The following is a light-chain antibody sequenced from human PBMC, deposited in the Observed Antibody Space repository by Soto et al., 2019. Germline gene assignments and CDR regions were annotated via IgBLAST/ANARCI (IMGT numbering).Light chain of an antibody. CDR3: FSHRGGDSHV. Sequence: QPVLTQPASVSGSPGQPITISCTGTSSDVGAYNYVSWYQQYPGKAPKLMIYGVTNRPSGVSNRFSGSKTGNTASLTSSGLQAEDEADYYCFSHRGGDSHVFGTGTKGTVL. CDR2: GVT. J-gene: IGLJ1*01. CDR1: SSDVGAYNY. V-gene: IGLV2-14*01.